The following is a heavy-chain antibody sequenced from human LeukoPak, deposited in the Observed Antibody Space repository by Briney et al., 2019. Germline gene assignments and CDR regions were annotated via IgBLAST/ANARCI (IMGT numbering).Heavy chain of an antibody. D-gene: IGHD2-2*01. CDR2: ISAYNGNT. CDR1: GYTFTSYG. CDR3: ARAEYCSSTSCYSGGRLYSSSAGDY. V-gene: IGHV1-18*01. Sequence: ASMKVSFTASGYTFTSYGISWVRQAPGQGLEWMGWISAYNGNTNYAQKLQGRVTMTTDTSTSTAYMELRSLRSDDTAVYYCARAEYCSSTSCYSGGRLYSSSAGDYWGQGTLVTVSS. J-gene: IGHJ4*02.